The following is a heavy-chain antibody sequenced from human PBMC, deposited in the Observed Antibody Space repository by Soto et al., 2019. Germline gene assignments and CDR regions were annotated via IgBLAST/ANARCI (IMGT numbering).Heavy chain of an antibody. J-gene: IGHJ4*02. V-gene: IGHV4-30-2*01. CDR3: ARVPDY. CDR2: LYHSVST. CDR1: GCSISSCGYT. Sequence: QLQLQESGSGLVKPSQTLSLTCAVSGCSISSCGYTWSWIRQPPGKGLEWIGYLYHSVSTYYNQSLKSRVTISVDRSKNQFSLKLSSVTDADTAVYYCARVPDYWGQGTLVTVSS.